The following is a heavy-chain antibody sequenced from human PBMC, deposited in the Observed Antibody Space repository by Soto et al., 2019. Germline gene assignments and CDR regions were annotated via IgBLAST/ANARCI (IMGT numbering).Heavy chain of an antibody. V-gene: IGHV3-13*01. CDR3: ARAGLSRTTGYYYYGMDV. CDR2: IGTAGDT. D-gene: IGHD4-17*01. Sequence: GGSLRLSCAASGFTFSSYDMHWVRQATGKGLEWVSAIGTAGDTYYPGSVKGRFTISRENAKNSLYLQMNSLRAEDTAVYYCARAGLSRTTGYYYYGMDVWGQGTTVTVSS. J-gene: IGHJ6*02. CDR1: GFTFSSYD.